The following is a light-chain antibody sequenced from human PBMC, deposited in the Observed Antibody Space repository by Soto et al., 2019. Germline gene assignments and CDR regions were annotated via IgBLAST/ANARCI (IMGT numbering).Light chain of an antibody. J-gene: IGLJ2*01. CDR3: SSYGALGI. V-gene: IGLV2-14*01. CDR2: EVT. Sequence: QSALTQPASVSGSPGQSITISCTGTSRDIGGYNLVSWYQHRPGSAPKLIIYEVTHRPSGVSDRFSGSKSGNTASLTISGLQAEDEADYYCSSYGALGIFGGGTKVTVL. CDR1: SRDIGGYNL.